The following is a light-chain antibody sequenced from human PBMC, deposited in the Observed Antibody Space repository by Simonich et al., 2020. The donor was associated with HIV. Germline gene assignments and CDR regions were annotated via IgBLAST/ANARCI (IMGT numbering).Light chain of an antibody. CDR1: KLGDKY. J-gene: IGLJ3*02. CDR2: QDS. Sequence: SYELTQPPSVSVSPGQTASITCSGDKLGDKYASWYQQKPGQSPVLVIYQDSKRPSGIPERFSGSNSGNTATLTISGTQATDEADYYCQAWDSSTAVFGGGTKLTVL. CDR3: QAWDSSTAV. V-gene: IGLV3-1*01.